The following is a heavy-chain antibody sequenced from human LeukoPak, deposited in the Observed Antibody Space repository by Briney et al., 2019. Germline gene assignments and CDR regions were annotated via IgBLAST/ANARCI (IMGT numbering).Heavy chain of an antibody. CDR1: GYTFTSYG. V-gene: IGHV1-46*01. CDR2: INPSGGST. Sequence: GASVKVSCKASGYTFTSYGISWVRQAPGQGLEWMGIINPSGGSTSYAQKFQGRVTMTRDTSTSTVYMELSSLRSEDTAVYYCAREKIRGNYYDSSGYYGPALDYWGQGTLVTVSS. J-gene: IGHJ4*02. D-gene: IGHD3-22*01. CDR3: AREKIRGNYYDSSGYYGPALDY.